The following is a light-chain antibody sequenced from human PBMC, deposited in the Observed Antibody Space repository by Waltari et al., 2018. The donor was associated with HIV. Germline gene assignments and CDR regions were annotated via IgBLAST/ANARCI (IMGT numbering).Light chain of an antibody. J-gene: IGKJ2*01. CDR1: QIIDYW. CDR3: QQYNSHSYT. V-gene: IGKV1-5*03. CDR2: KTS. Sequence: DVQMTQSPSTLSASVGDRVYITCRASQIIDYWLAWYQQKPGPPPKLLIYKTSYLESGVPTRFSGSGSGADFTLTIDGLQPEDFATYYCQQYNSHSYTFGQGTKLDIK.